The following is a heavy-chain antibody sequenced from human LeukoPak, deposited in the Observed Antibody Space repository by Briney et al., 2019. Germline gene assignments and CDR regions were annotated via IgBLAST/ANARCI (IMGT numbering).Heavy chain of an antibody. CDR1: GYTFTSYD. J-gene: IGHJ6*03. CDR2: MNPNSGNT. V-gene: IGHV1-8*03. D-gene: IGHD3-9*01. CDR3: ARGPLKYYDILTGLYYYMDV. Sequence: ASVKVSCKASGYTFTSYDINWVRQATGQGLEWMGWMNPNSGNTGYAQKFQGRVTITRNTSISTAYMELSSVTAADTAVYYCARGPLKYYDILTGLYYYMDVWGKGTTVTISS.